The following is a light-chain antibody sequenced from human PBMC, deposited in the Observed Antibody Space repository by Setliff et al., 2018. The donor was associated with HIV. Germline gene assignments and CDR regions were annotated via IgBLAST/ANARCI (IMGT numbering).Light chain of an antibody. J-gene: IGLJ1*01. CDR3: ASRTAGSTPYV. V-gene: IGLV2-14*02. CDR2: EVS. Sequence: QSALTQPASVSGSPGQSITISCTGTSSDVGSYNLVSWYQQHPGTVPRLMIYEVSSRPSGVPDRFSGSKSGNTASLTISGLQAEDEADYYCASRTAGSTPYVVGTGTKV. CDR1: SSDVGSYNL.